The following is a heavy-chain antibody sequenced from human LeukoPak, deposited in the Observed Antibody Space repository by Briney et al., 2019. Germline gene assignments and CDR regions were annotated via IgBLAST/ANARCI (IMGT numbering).Heavy chain of an antibody. Sequence: ASVKVSCKASGYTFSNYYMHWVRQAPGQGLEWMGVINPSGGSTDFPQEFQGRVTLTRDKSTSTVYMELSSLRSEDTAVYYCARGNILTAYYNDYWGQGTLVTVSS. V-gene: IGHV1-46*01. J-gene: IGHJ4*02. CDR3: ARGNILTAYYNDY. D-gene: IGHD3-9*01. CDR2: INPSGGST. CDR1: GYTFSNYY.